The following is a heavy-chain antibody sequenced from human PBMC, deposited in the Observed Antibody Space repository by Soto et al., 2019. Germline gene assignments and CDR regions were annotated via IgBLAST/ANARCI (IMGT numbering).Heavy chain of an antibody. D-gene: IGHD3-9*01. CDR2: IYYSGST. V-gene: IGHV4-59*08. CDR1: GGSISSYY. J-gene: IGHJ4*02. Sequence: SLTCTVSGGSISSYYWSWIRQPPGKGLEWIGYIYYSGSTNYNPSLKSRVTISVDTSKNQFSLKLSSVTAADTAVYYCARLVNPNYDILNGFDYWGQGTLVTVSS. CDR3: ARLVNPNYDILNGFDY.